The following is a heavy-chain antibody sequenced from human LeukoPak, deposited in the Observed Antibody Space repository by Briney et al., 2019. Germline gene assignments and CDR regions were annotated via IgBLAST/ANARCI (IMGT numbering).Heavy chain of an antibody. Sequence: SETLSLTCAVYGGSFSGYYWSWIRQPPGKGLEWIGEINHSGSTNYNPSLKSRVTISVDTSKNQFSLKLSSVTAADTAVYYCARRGRRWYSSSQIRRAFDYWGQGTLVTVSS. CDR2: INHSGST. V-gene: IGHV4-34*01. CDR3: ARRGRRWYSSSQIRRAFDY. J-gene: IGHJ4*02. CDR1: GGSFSGYY. D-gene: IGHD6-6*01.